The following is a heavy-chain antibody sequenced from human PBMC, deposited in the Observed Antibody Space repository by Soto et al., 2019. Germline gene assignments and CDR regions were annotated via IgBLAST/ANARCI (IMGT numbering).Heavy chain of an antibody. CDR1: GGSISSGGYY. CDR3: ARAHLRVTIEGYYYYGMDV. CDR2: IYYSGST. V-gene: IGHV4-31*03. D-gene: IGHD4-4*01. J-gene: IGHJ6*02. Sequence: SETLSLTCTVSGGSISSGGYYWSWIRQHPGKGLEWIGYIYYSGSTYYNPSLKSRVTISVDTSKNQFSLKLSSVTAADTAVYYCARAHLRVTIEGYYYYGMDVWGQGTTVTVS.